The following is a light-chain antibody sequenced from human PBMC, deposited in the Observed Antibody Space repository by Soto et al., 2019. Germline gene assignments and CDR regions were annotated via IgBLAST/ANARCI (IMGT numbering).Light chain of an antibody. CDR3: QEYNSYWT. CDR1: QSISSW. Sequence: DIQMTQSPSTLSASVGDRVTITCRAGQSISSWLAWYQQKPGKAPKLLIYKASSLESGVPSRLSGSGSGREFTLTISSLPPADFANYYCQEYNSYWTFGQGTKVDIK. V-gene: IGKV1-5*03. CDR2: KAS. J-gene: IGKJ1*01.